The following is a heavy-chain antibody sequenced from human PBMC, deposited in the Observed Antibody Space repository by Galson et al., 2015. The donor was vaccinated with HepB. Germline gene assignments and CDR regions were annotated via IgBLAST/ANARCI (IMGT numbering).Heavy chain of an antibody. Sequence: SVKVSCKASGGTFSSYTISWVRQAPGQGLEWMGRIIPILGIANYAQKFQGRVTITADKSTSTAYMELSSLRSGDTAVYYCARDHSSSWLGPWGQGTLVTVSS. J-gene: IGHJ5*02. V-gene: IGHV1-69*04. CDR3: ARDHSSSWLGP. CDR1: GGTFSSYT. CDR2: IIPILGIA. D-gene: IGHD6-13*01.